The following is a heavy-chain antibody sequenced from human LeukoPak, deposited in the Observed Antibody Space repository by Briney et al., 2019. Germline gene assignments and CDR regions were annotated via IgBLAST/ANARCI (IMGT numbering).Heavy chain of an antibody. Sequence: PSVKVSCKASGGTFSSYAISLVRQAPGQGLEGMGRIIPIFGTANYAQKFQGRVTITADKATSTAYMDLSTLRSEDTAVYYCARQARDYYSYYMDVWGKGTTVTVSS. CDR1: GGTFSSYA. CDR2: IIPIFGTA. V-gene: IGHV1-69*06. CDR3: ARQARDYYSYYMDV. J-gene: IGHJ6*03.